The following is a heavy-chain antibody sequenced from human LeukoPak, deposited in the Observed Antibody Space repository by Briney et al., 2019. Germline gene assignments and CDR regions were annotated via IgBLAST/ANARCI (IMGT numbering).Heavy chain of an antibody. CDR3: ATVGAPHDILTGYSNRIFDY. Sequence: GASVKVSCKASGGTFSSYAISWVRQAPGQGLEWMGGFDPEDGETIYAQKFQGRVTMTEDTSTDTAYMELSSLRSEDTAVYYCATVGAPHDILTGYSNRIFDYWGQGTLVTVSS. J-gene: IGHJ4*02. V-gene: IGHV1-24*01. D-gene: IGHD3-9*01. CDR1: GGTFSSYA. CDR2: FDPEDGET.